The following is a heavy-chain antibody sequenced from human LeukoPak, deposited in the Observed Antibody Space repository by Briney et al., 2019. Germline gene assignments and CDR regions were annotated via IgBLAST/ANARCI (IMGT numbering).Heavy chain of an antibody. Sequence: GGSLRLSCAASGFTVSSNYMSWVRQAPGKGLEWVSVIYSGGSTYYADSVKGRFTISRGNSKNTLYLQMNSLRAEDTAVYYCATHGYSSGWYYRFDYYYGMDVWGKGTTVTVSS. CDR2: IYSGGST. CDR1: GFTVSSNY. V-gene: IGHV3-53*01. J-gene: IGHJ6*04. CDR3: ATHGYSSGWYYRFDYYYGMDV. D-gene: IGHD6-19*01.